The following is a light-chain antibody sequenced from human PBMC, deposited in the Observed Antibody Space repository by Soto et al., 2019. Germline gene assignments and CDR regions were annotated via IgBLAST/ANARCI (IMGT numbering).Light chain of an antibody. CDR3: QQRSNWPSIT. V-gene: IGKV3-11*01. Sequence: EIVLTQSPATLSLSPGERATLSCRASQSVSSYLAWYQQKPGQAPRLLIYDASNRATGIPARFSGSGSGTDFTLTINRLEPEDFAVYYCQQRSNWPSITFGQGTRLEIK. J-gene: IGKJ5*01. CDR1: QSVSSY. CDR2: DAS.